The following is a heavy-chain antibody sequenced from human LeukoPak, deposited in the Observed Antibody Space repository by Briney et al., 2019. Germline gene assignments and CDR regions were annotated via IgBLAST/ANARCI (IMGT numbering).Heavy chain of an antibody. Sequence: GGSLRLSCAASGFTFTDYYMGWIRLAPGKGLQWVSYISSGGNTMYYADSVKGRFTISRDNAKSSLYLQMNSLRAEDTAVYYCARDGRAASSSWYRYWGQGTLVTVSS. CDR1: GFTFTDYY. D-gene: IGHD6-13*01. CDR2: ISSGGNTM. J-gene: IGHJ4*02. V-gene: IGHV3-11*01. CDR3: ARDGRAASSSWYRY.